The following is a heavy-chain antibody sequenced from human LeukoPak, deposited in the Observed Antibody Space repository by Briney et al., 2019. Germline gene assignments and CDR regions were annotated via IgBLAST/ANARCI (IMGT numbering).Heavy chain of an antibody. CDR3: ARYYYASYWYFDL. Sequence: PSETLSLTCTVSGGSISSYYWSWIRQPAGKGLEWIGYIYYSGSTNYNPSLKSRVTISVDTSKNQFSLKLSSVTAADTAVYYCARYYYASYWYFDLWGRGTLVTVSS. CDR1: GGSISSYY. V-gene: IGHV4-59*01. D-gene: IGHD3-10*01. CDR2: IYYSGST. J-gene: IGHJ2*01.